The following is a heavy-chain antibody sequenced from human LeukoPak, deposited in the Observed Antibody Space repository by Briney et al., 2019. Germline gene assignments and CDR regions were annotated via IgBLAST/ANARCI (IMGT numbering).Heavy chain of an antibody. V-gene: IGHV4-4*07. CDR2: IYTSGST. Sequence: SETLSLTCTVSGGSISSYYWSWIRQPAGKGLEWIGRIYTSGSTNYNPSLKSRVTISVGKSKNQFSLKLSSVTAADTAVYYCARGLSIAAAGVFDYWGQGTLVTVSS. CDR3: ARGLSIAAAGVFDY. J-gene: IGHJ4*02. D-gene: IGHD6-13*01. CDR1: GGSISSYY.